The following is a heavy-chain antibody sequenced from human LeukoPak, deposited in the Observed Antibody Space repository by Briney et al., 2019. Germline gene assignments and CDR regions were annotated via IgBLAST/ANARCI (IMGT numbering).Heavy chain of an antibody. CDR2: INPNSGGT. D-gene: IGHD2-8*02. V-gene: IGHV1-2*02. Sequence: GASVKVSCKASGYTFTGYYMHWVRQAPGQGLEWMGWINPNSGGTNYAQKFQGRVTMTRDTSISTAYMELSRLRSDDTAVYYCARDPSGAGPYNWFDPWGQGTLVTVSS. CDR3: ARDPSGAGPYNWFDP. CDR1: GYTFTGYY. J-gene: IGHJ5*02.